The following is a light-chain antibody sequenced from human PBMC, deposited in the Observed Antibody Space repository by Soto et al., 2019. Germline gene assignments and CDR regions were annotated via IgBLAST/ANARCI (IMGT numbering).Light chain of an antibody. J-gene: IGLJ2*01. V-gene: IGLV2-14*01. Sequence: QSALTQPASVSGSPGQSIAISCTGTRGDIGAYDYVSWYQQHPGKAPKLIIYDVFNRPSGLSNRFSGSKAGNTASLTLSGLQSEDEADYYCSSYTSSSSVIFGGGTKLTVL. CDR1: RGDIGAYDY. CDR3: SSYTSSSSVI. CDR2: DVF.